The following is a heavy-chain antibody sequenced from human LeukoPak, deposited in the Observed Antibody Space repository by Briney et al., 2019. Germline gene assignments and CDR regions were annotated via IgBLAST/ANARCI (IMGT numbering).Heavy chain of an antibody. J-gene: IGHJ4*02. V-gene: IGHV4-4*07. CDR3: ARESKSYDGDGYYLDY. CDR2: MYTNGNA. D-gene: IGHD3-22*01. Sequence: SETLSLTCTVSGASINNYYWGWIRQSAGRGLGWIGRMYTNGNANYNPSLGGRVTISVDTSKSQFSLRLSSLTAADTAVFYCARESKSYDGDGYYLDYWGQGILVTVAS. CDR1: GASINNYY.